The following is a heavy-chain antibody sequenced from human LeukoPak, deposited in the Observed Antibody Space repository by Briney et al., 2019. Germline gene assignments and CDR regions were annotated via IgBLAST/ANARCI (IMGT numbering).Heavy chain of an antibody. V-gene: IGHV3-7*05. Sequence: PGGSLRLSCAVSGFTFSSYWMTWVRQTPGKGLEWVANIKQDGSEKYYVDSVKGRFTISRDNAKNSLYLQMNSLRAEDTAVYYCARADYYDSSGYNDYWGQGTLVTVSS. CDR1: GFTFSSYW. CDR3: ARADYYDSSGYNDY. CDR2: IKQDGSEK. J-gene: IGHJ4*02. D-gene: IGHD3-22*01.